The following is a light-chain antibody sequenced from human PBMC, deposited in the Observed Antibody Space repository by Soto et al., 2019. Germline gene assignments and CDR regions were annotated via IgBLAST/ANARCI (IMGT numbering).Light chain of an antibody. CDR2: EVS. CDR1: QNLPHSDGETY. J-gene: IGKJ4*01. CDR3: MQSIQLPRGLA. Sequence: FAMTPPPLSLSFTPGQPASIFYKSRQNLPHSDGETYLYWYLQKPGQPPQLLISEVSNRFSGVPDRFSGSGAGTEFTLKISRLEAEDVGVYYCMQSIQLPRGLAFGGGTKV. V-gene: IGKV2D-29*01.